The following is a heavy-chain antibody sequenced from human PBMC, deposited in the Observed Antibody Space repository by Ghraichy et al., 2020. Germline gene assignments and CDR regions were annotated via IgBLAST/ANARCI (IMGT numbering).Heavy chain of an antibody. CDR2: IDHSGST. Sequence: SETLSLTCAVYGGSFSGYYWSWIRQSPEKGLEWIGGIDHSGSTNYNPSLKSRATMSVDTSKNQFSLKLSSVTAADTAVYYCASMTTVDPWGQGTLVTVSS. D-gene: IGHD4-11*01. J-gene: IGHJ5*02. CDR3: ASMTTVDP. CDR1: GGSFSGYY. V-gene: IGHV4-34*01.